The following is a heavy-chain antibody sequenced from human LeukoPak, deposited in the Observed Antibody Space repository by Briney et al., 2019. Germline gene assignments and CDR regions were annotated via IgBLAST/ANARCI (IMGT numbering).Heavy chain of an antibody. D-gene: IGHD1-20*01. CDR2: ISGSGGRT. Sequence: PGGSLRLSCAASGFTFSSYTMSWVRQAPGKGLEWVSAISGSGGRTYYADSVKGRFTSSRDNSKNTLYVQMNSLRVEGTAVYYCVKDPIWGNWNDVGDRNYWGQGTLVTVSS. CDR3: VKDPIWGNWNDVGDRNY. V-gene: IGHV3-23*01. CDR1: GFTFSSYT. J-gene: IGHJ4*02.